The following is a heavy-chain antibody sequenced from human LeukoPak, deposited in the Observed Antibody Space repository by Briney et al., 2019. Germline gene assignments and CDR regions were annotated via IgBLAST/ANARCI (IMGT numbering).Heavy chain of an antibody. V-gene: IGHV4-59*01. J-gene: IGHJ5*02. CDR1: GGSIGSYY. Sequence: SETLSLTCTVSGGSIGSYYWSWIRQPPGKGLEWIGYIYYSGSTNYNPSLKSRVTISVDTSKNQFFLKLSSVTAADTAVYYCARDPMDTAMATSWGQGTLVTVSS. CDR2: IYYSGST. D-gene: IGHD5-18*01. CDR3: ARDPMDTAMATS.